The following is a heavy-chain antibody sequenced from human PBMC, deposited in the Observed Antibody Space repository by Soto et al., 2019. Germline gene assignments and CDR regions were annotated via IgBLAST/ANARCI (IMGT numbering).Heavy chain of an antibody. CDR1: GGSFSGYY. V-gene: IGHV4-34*01. Sequence: QVQLQQWGAGPLKPSETLSLTCAVYGGSFSGYYWSWIRQPPGMGLEWIGEINHSGSTNYNPSLKSRVTISVDTSKNQFSLKLSSVTAADTAVYYCAKTMAMVRGVKGWFDPWGQGTLVTVSS. D-gene: IGHD3-10*01. CDR3: AKTMAMVRGVKGWFDP. CDR2: INHSGST. J-gene: IGHJ5*02.